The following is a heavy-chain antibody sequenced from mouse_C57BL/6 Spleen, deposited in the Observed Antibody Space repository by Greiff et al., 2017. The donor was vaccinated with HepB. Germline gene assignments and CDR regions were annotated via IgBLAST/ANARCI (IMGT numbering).Heavy chain of an antibody. Sequence: VQLQQSGPELVKPGASVKISCKASGYTFTDYYMNWVKQSHGKSLEWIGDINPNNGGTSYNQKFKGKATLTVDKSSSTAYMELRSLTSEDSAVYYCARSTTTVMDYWGQGTSVTVSS. D-gene: IGHD1-1*01. J-gene: IGHJ4*01. CDR3: ARSTTTVMDY. CDR1: GYTFTDYY. V-gene: IGHV1-26*01. CDR2: INPNNGGT.